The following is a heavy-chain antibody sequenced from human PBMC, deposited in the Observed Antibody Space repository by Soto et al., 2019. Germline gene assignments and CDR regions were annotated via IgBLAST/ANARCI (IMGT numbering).Heavy chain of an antibody. D-gene: IGHD6-13*01. CDR3: ARASSSWYENYYGMDV. CDR1: GGTFSSYA. Sequence: GASVKVSCKASGGTFSSYAISWVRQAPGQGLEWMGGIIPIFGTANYAQKFQGRVTITADESTSTAYMELSSLRSEDTAVYYCARASSSWYENYYGMDVWGQGTTVTVSS. V-gene: IGHV1-69*13. J-gene: IGHJ6*02. CDR2: IIPIFGTA.